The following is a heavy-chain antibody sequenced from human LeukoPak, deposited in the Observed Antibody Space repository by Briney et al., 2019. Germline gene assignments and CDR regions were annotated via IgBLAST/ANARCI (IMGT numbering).Heavy chain of an antibody. V-gene: IGHV3-23*01. J-gene: IGHJ4*02. CDR1: GFTFSNYA. CDR3: AKRYVSSNYYQCLGE. CDR2: ITGNTANT. Sequence: GGSLRLSCAASGFTFSNYATTWVRLAPGKGLEWVSAITGNTANTYYADSVKGRFTISRDNSKNTVCLQMNSLRVEDTAVYYCAKRYVSSNYYQCLGEWGQGTLVTVSS. D-gene: IGHD3-22*01.